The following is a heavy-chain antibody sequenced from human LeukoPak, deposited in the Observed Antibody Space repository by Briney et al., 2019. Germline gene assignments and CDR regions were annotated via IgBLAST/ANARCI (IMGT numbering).Heavy chain of an antibody. D-gene: IGHD3-3*01. CDR1: GFTFSSYG. CDR2: ISYDGSNK. V-gene: IGHV3-30*18. Sequence: GGSLRLSCAASGFTFSSYGMHWVRQAPGKGLEWVAVISYDGSNKYYADSVRGRFTISRDNSKNTLYLQMNSLRAEDTAVYYCAKDILRFLEWLFFDAFDIWGQGTMVTVSS. CDR3: AKDILRFLEWLFFDAFDI. J-gene: IGHJ3*02.